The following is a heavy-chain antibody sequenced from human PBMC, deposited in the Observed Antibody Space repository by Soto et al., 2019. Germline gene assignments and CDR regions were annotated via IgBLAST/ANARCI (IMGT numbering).Heavy chain of an antibody. CDR2: VNPTYGST. CDR1: GYTFTSYF. Sequence: ASVKVSCKTSGYTFTSYFIHWVRQAPGQGLEWMGMVNPTYGSTNYAQKFQGRVTMNRDTSTSTVYMELSSLRSEDTAVYYCTREPPNRYRFDYWGQGTLVTVSS. CDR3: TREPPNRYRFDY. J-gene: IGHJ4*02. V-gene: IGHV1-46*03. D-gene: IGHD3-16*02.